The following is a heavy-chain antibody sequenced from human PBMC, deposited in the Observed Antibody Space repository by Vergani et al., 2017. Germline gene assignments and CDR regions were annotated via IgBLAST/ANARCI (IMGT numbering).Heavy chain of an antibody. CDR1: GFTFSSYA. Sequence: QVQLVESGGGVVQPGRSLRLSCAASGFTFSSYAMHWVRQAPGKGLEWVAVIWYDGSNKYYADSVKGRFTISRDNSKNTLYLQMNSLRAEDTAVYYCARDERGPMDVWGKGTTVTVSS. CDR3: ARDERGPMDV. D-gene: IGHD1-1*01. J-gene: IGHJ6*03. CDR2: IWYDGSNK. V-gene: IGHV3-33*08.